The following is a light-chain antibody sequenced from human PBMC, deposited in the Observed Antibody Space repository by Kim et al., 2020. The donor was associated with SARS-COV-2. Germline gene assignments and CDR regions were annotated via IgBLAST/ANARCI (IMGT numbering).Light chain of an antibody. CDR3: AAWDDSLSGGV. V-gene: IGLV1-47*01. CDR1: SANIGSNY. CDR2: RNN. J-gene: IGLJ2*01. Sequence: GQRVTISGSGSSANIGSNYVYWYQQLPGTAPKLLIYRNNQRPSGVPDRFSGSKSGTSASLAISGLRSEDEADYYCAAWDDSLSGGVFGGGTQLTVL.